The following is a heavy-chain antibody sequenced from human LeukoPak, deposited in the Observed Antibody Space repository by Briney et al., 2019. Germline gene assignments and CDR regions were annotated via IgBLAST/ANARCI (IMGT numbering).Heavy chain of an antibody. CDR1: GYTFTSYG. Sequence: ASVKVSCKASGYTFTSYGISWVRQAPGQGLEWMGWISAYNGNTNYAQKLQGRVTMTTDTSTSTAYMELRSLRSDDTAVYYCARGGYYDFWSGYYRYMDVWGKGTTVTVSS. CDR2: ISAYNGNT. V-gene: IGHV1-18*01. J-gene: IGHJ6*03. CDR3: ARGGYYDFWSGYYRYMDV. D-gene: IGHD3-3*01.